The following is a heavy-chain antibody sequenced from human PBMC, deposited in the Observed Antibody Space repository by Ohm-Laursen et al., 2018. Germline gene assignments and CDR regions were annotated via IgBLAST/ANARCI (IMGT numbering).Heavy chain of an antibody. CDR1: GGSISSYY. CDR3: ARNRAITGTTSTYKDVPDYYYYGMDV. J-gene: IGHJ6*02. V-gene: IGHV4-59*01. D-gene: IGHD1-7*01. Sequence: GTLSLTCTVSGGSISSYYWSWIRQPPGKGLEWIGYIYYSGSTNYNPSLKSRVTISVDTSKNQFSLKLSSVTAADTAVYYCARNRAITGTTSTYKDVPDYYYYGMDVWGQGTTVTVSS. CDR2: IYYSGST.